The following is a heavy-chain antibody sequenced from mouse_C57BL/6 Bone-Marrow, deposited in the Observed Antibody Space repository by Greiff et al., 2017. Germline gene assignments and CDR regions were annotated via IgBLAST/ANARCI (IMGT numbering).Heavy chain of an antibody. CDR1: GYTFTSYG. CDR3: AREGYLGGAY. Sequence: VQLQQSGAELARPGASVKLSCKASGYTFTSYGISWVKQRTGQGLEWIGEIYPRSGNTYYNEKFKGKATLTADKSSSTAYMELRSLTSEDSAVYFCAREGYLGGAYWGQGTLVTVSA. J-gene: IGHJ3*01. V-gene: IGHV1-81*01. D-gene: IGHD4-1*01. CDR2: IYPRSGNT.